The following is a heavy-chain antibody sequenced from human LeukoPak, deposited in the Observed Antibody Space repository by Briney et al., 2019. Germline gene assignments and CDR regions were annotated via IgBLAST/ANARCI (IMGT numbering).Heavy chain of an antibody. Sequence: SVKVSCKASGGTFSSYAISWVRQAPGQGLEWMGRIIPILGIANYAQKFQGRVTITADKSTSTAYMELSSLRSEDTAVYYCAKVPGWNDGAFWDYWGQGTLVTVSS. V-gene: IGHV1-69*04. J-gene: IGHJ4*02. D-gene: IGHD1-1*01. CDR3: AKVPGWNDGAFWDY. CDR2: IIPILGIA. CDR1: GGTFSSYA.